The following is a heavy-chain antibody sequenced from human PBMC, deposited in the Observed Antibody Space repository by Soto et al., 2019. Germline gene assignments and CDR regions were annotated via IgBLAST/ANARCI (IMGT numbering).Heavy chain of an antibody. J-gene: IGHJ6*02. V-gene: IGHV1-69*01. D-gene: IGHD3-22*01. CDR3: ARGYYDSSGYSLGIHQYDGMDV. CDR1: GGTFSSYA. CDR2: IIPIFGTA. Sequence: QVQLVQSGAEVKKPGSSVKVSCKASGGTFSSYAISWVRQAPGQGLEWMGGIIPIFGTANYAQKFQGRVTITADESTSTAYMELSSLRSEDTAVYYCARGYYDSSGYSLGIHQYDGMDVWGQGTTVTVSS.